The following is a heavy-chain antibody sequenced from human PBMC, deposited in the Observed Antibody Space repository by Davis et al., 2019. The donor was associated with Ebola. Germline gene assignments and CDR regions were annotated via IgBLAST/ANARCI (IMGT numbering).Heavy chain of an antibody. CDR3: AREWFFIGGFDY. Sequence: PGGSLRLSCAASGLTFSSHWMSWVRQAPGKGLEWVANIKQDGSEKYYVDSVKGRFTISRDNAKNSLYLQMNSLRAEDTAVYYCAREWFFIGGFDYWGQGTLVTVSS. V-gene: IGHV3-7*03. J-gene: IGHJ4*02. CDR1: GLTFSSHW. D-gene: IGHD3/OR15-3a*01. CDR2: IKQDGSEK.